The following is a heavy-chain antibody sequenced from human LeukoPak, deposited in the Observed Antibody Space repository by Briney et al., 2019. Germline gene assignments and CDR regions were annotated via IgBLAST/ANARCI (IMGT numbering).Heavy chain of an antibody. CDR2: VSGSGATA. CDR3: ARRSRGYNIGYLDY. Sequence: GGSLRLSCAPSGFSFTGYAMSWVRQAPGKGLERVSVVSGSGATAFYADSVKGRFTTSRDNSLDRLFLQMNSLRADDTAVYFCARRSRGYNIGYLDYWGQGALVTVSS. J-gene: IGHJ4*03. D-gene: IGHD1-14*01. CDR1: GFSFTGYA. V-gene: IGHV3-23*01.